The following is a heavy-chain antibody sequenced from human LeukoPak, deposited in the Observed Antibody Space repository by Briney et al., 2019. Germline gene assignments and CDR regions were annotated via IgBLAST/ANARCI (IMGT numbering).Heavy chain of an antibody. J-gene: IGHJ5*02. D-gene: IGHD6-19*01. V-gene: IGHV3-7*01. CDR2: IKQDGSEK. CDR3: ARAYSSGWYQQPGWFDP. CDR1: GFTFSSYW. Sequence: GGSLRLSCAVSGFTFSSYWMSWVRQAPGKGLEWVANIKQDGSEKYYVDSVKGRFTISRDNAKNSLYLQMNSLRAEDTAVYYCARAYSSGWYQQPGWFDPWGQGTLVTVSS.